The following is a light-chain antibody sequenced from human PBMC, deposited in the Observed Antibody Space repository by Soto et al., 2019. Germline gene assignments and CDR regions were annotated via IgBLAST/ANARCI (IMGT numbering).Light chain of an antibody. Sequence: EIVLTQSPATLSLSPGERATLSCRASQRVSSYLAWYQQNPGQAPRLLIYDASNRSTGIPARFSGSGYGTDFTLTISSLEPEDFAVYYCQKHDFAPCTFGPGTKVDIK. V-gene: IGKV3-11*01. J-gene: IGKJ3*01. CDR3: QKHDFAPCT. CDR1: QRVSSY. CDR2: DAS.